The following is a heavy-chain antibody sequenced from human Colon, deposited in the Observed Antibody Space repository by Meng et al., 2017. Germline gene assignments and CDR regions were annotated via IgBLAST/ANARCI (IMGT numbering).Heavy chain of an antibody. CDR3: AKDGSDSSGYWRRRGDWYFDL. CDR1: GFTFDDYT. Sequence: GESLKISCAASGFTFDDYTMHWVRQAPGKGLEWVSLISWDGGSTYYADSVRGRFTISRDNTKNSLYLQMSSLRAEDTDLYYCAKDGSDSSGYWRRRGDWYFDLWGHGTLVTVSS. D-gene: IGHD3-22*01. J-gene: IGHJ2*01. V-gene: IGHV3-43*01. CDR2: ISWDGGST.